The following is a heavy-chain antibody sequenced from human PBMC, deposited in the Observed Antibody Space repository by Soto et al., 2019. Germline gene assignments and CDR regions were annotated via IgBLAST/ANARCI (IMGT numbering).Heavy chain of an antibody. CDR1: GYTFTSYY. CDR3: ARHKRDFWSGYSGNDAFDI. V-gene: IGHV1-46*01. Sequence: ASVKVSCKASGYTFTSYYMHWVRQAPGQGLEWMGIINPSGGSTSYAQKFQGRVTMTRDTSTSTVYMELSSLRSEDTAVYYCARHKRDFWSGYSGNDAFDIWGQGTMVTVSS. J-gene: IGHJ3*02. CDR2: INPSGGST. D-gene: IGHD3-3*01.